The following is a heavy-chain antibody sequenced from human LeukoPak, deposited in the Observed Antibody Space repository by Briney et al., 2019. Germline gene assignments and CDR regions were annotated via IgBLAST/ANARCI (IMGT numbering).Heavy chain of an antibody. Sequence: GGSLRLSCAGSGFTFTNYWMNWVRQAPGKGLEWVANIKEDGSQIYYVDSVKGRFTISRDNAKNSVYLQMNSLRAEDTAVYFCAKRGVVIRVILVGFHKEAYYFDSWGQGALVTVSS. CDR3: AKRGVVIRVILVGFHKEAYYFDS. CDR2: IKEDGSQI. CDR1: GFTFTNYW. J-gene: IGHJ4*02. V-gene: IGHV3-7*03. D-gene: IGHD3-22*01.